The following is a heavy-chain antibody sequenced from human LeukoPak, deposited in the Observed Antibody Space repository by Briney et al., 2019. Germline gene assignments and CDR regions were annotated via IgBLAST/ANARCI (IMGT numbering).Heavy chain of an antibody. D-gene: IGHD3-9*01. CDR2: ISYDGSNK. J-gene: IGHJ4*02. CDR3: ARAHFDWLLDY. CDR1: GLTFSSYA. V-gene: IGHV3-30*04. Sequence: GGSLRLSCAASGLTFSSYAMHWVRQAPGKGLEWVAVISYDGSNKYYADSVKGRFTISRDNSKNTLYLQMNSQRAEDTAVYYCARAHFDWLLDYWGQGTLVTVSS.